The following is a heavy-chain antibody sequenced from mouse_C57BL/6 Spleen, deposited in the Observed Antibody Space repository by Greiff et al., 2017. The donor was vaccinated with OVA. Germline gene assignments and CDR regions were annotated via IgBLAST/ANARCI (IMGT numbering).Heavy chain of an antibody. J-gene: IGHJ3*01. CDR3: TRCSYYSNYTWFAY. V-gene: IGHV1-15*01. Sequence: VQGVESGAELVRPGASVTLSCKASGYTFTDYEMHWVKQTPVHGLEWIGAIDPETGGTAYNQKFKGKAILTADKSSSTAYMELRSLTSEDSAVYYCTRCSYYSNYTWFAYWGQGTLVTVSA. D-gene: IGHD2-5*01. CDR2: IDPETGGT. CDR1: GYTFTDYE.